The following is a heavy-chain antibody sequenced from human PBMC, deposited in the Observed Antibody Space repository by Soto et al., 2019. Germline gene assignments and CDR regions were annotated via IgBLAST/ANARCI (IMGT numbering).Heavy chain of an antibody. V-gene: IGHV4-59*08. CDR2: IYYSGST. Sequence: QVQLQESGPGLVKPSETLSLTCTVSGGSISSYYWSWIRQPPGKGLEWIGYIYYSGSTNYNPSLKSRVTISVDTSKNQFSLKLSSVTAADTAVYYCARHGVFSSWYNWFDPWGQGTLVTVSS. CDR1: GGSISSYY. CDR3: ARHGVFSSWYNWFDP. J-gene: IGHJ5*02. D-gene: IGHD6-13*01.